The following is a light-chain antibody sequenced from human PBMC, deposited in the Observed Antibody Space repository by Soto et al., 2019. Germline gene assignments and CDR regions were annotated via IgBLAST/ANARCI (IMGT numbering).Light chain of an antibody. Sequence: QSALTQPGSVSGSPGQSITISCTGSGRDIGAYDYVSWYQQHPGKAPKLLIYGVKNRPSGVSYRFSASKSAFTASLTISGLQAEDEAHYYCSSYTTSYVYVFGPGTKLTVL. V-gene: IGLV2-14*01. J-gene: IGLJ1*01. CDR1: GRDIGAYDY. CDR3: SSYTTSYVYV. CDR2: GVK.